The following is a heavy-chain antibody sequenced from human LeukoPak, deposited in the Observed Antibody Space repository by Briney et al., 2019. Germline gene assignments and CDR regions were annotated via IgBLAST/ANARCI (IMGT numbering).Heavy chain of an antibody. CDR3: AGGPFSSSTDY. V-gene: IGHV3-21*01. CDR1: GFTFSSYS. J-gene: IGHJ4*02. Sequence: RGESLKISCAASGFTFSSYSMSWVRQAPGKGLEWVSSVSGSSSYIYYADSVKGRFTISRDNAKNSVYLQMNSLRAEDTAVYYCAGGPFSSSTDYWGQGTLVTVSS. CDR2: VSGSSSYI. D-gene: IGHD6-19*01.